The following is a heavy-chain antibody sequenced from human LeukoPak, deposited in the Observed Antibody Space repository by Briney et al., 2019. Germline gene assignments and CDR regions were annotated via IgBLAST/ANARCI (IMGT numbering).Heavy chain of an antibody. CDR1: GFTFSSYS. J-gene: IGHJ3*02. Sequence: GGSLRLSCAASGFTFSSYSMNWDRQAPGKGLEWVSSISSSSSYIYYADSVKGRFTISRDNAKNSLYLQMNSLRAEDTAVYYCARESVVVNAFDIWGQGTMVTVSS. CDR3: ARESVVVNAFDI. D-gene: IGHD3-22*01. V-gene: IGHV3-21*01. CDR2: ISSSSSYI.